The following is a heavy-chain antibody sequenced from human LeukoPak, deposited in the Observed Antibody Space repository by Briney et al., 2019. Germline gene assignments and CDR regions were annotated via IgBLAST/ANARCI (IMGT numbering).Heavy chain of an antibody. D-gene: IGHD4-23*01. CDR2: IIPIFGTA. CDR3: ARGVGGGRVFAFDI. CDR1: GGTFGSYA. V-gene: IGHV1-69*05. J-gene: IGHJ3*02. Sequence: SVKVSCKASGGTFGSYAISWVRQAPGQGLEWMGGIIPIFGTANYAQKFQGRVTITTDESTSTAYMELSSLRSEDTAVYYCARGVGGGRVFAFDIWGQGTMVTVSS.